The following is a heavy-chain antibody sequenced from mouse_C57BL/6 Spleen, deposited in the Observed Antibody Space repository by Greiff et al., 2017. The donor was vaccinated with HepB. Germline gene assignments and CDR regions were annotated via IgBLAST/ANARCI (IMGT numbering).Heavy chain of an antibody. J-gene: IGHJ1*03. Sequence: VQLQQSGAELMKPGASVKLSCKATGYTFTGYWIEWVKQRPGHGLEWIGEILPGSGSTNYNEKFKGKATFTADTSSNTAYMQLSSLTTEDSAIYYCARRGITTVVATRRYFDVWGTGTTVTVSS. D-gene: IGHD1-1*01. CDR1: GYTFTGYW. CDR2: ILPGSGST. CDR3: ARRGITTVVATRRYFDV. V-gene: IGHV1-9*01.